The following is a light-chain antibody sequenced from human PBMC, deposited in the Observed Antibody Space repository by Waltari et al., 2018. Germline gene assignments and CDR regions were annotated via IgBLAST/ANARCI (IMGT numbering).Light chain of an antibody. V-gene: IGKV1-5*01. CDR1: QRLRPW. CDR2: DVS. CDR3: QQYNSYSWT. J-gene: IGKJ1*01. Sequence: DIQMTQSPSTLSASVGDRVPITCRASQRLRPWLAWYQQKPGKAPKLLIYDVSDLQSGVPSRFSGSGSGTEFTLTISSLQPDDFATYYCQQYNSYSWTFGQGTKVEIK.